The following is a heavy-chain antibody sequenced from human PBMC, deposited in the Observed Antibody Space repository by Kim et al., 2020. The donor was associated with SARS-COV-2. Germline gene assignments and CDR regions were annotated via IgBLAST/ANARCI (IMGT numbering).Heavy chain of an antibody. Sequence: GGSLRLSCAASGFTFSSYAMHWVRQAPGKGLEWVSVISYDGSNKYYADSVKGRFTISRDNSKNTLYLQMNSLRAEDTAVYYCASDFPAAACTDWGQGTLVSVS. D-gene: IGHD6-13*01. CDR3: ASDFPAAACTD. J-gene: IGHJ4*02. CDR2: ISYDGSNK. V-gene: IGHV3-30*04. CDR1: GFTFSSYA.